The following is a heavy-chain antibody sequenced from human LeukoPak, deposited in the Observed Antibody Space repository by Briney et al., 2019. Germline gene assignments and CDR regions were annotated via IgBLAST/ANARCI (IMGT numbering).Heavy chain of an antibody. CDR2: IKSKRDGETT. CDR3: TTGYCSRASCYYFDY. V-gene: IGHV3-15*01. Sequence: GGSLRLSCAGSGFNFQYAWMTWVRQAPGKGLEWVGRIKSKRDGETTDYAAPVKGRFTISRDDSKNTLYLQMNSLKTEDTAVYYCTTGYCSRASCYYFDYWGQGTLVTVSS. J-gene: IGHJ4*02. D-gene: IGHD2-2*01. CDR1: GFNFQYAW.